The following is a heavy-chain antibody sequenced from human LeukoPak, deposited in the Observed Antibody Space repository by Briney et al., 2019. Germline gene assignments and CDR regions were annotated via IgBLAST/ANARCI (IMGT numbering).Heavy chain of an antibody. Sequence: PGGSLRLSCAASGFTFSSYGMHWVRQAPGKGLEWVAVIWYDGSNKYYADSVKGRFTISRDNSKNTLYLQMNSLRAEDTAVYYCASNLLGYCSGGSCYTTYGFDYWGQGTLVTVSS. J-gene: IGHJ4*02. CDR2: IWYDGSNK. V-gene: IGHV3-33*01. CDR1: GFTFSSYG. CDR3: ASNLLGYCSGGSCYTTYGFDY. D-gene: IGHD2-15*01.